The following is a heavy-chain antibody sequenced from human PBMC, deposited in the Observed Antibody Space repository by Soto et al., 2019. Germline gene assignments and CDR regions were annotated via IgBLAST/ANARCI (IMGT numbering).Heavy chain of an antibody. J-gene: IGHJ4*02. Sequence: SGFTFSSYAMHGVRQAPGKGLEWVAVISYDGSNKYYADSVKGRFTISRDNSKNQFSLTLSSTTAADTGVYYCAKDIHWGLGYWGQGTLVTVSS. CDR1: GFTFSSYA. V-gene: IGHV3-30-3*02. CDR2: ISYDGSNK. CDR3: AKDIHWGLGY. D-gene: IGHD7-27*01.